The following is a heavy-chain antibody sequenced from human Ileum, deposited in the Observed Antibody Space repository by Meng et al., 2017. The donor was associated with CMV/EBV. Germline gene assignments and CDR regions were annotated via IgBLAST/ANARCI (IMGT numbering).Heavy chain of an antibody. Sequence: EVQLVESGGGLVQPGGSLRLSCAASGFTFSDHYMDWVRQAPGKGLEWVGRTRNKANSYTTEYAASVKGRFTISRDDSKNSLYLQMNSLKTEDTAVYYCARAVAGNWVDPWGQGTLCNVS. J-gene: IGHJ5*02. V-gene: IGHV3-72*01. CDR2: TRNKANSYTT. D-gene: IGHD6-19*01. CDR3: ARAVAGNWVDP. CDR1: GFTFSDHY.